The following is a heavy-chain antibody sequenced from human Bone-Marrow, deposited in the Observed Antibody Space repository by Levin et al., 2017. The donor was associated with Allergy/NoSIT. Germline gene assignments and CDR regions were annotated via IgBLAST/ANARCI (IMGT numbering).Heavy chain of an antibody. CDR3: ARHYASAFDI. V-gene: IGHV3-11*01. Sequence: GGSLRLSCAASGFSFSNSFMSWIRQAPGKGLEWVSYISYDFGAIYYADSVKGRFTISRDNAENSLYLQMNSLRAEDTAMYYCARHYASAFDIWGHGTMVTVSP. D-gene: IGHD4-17*01. CDR2: ISYDFGAI. CDR1: GFSFSNSF. J-gene: IGHJ3*02.